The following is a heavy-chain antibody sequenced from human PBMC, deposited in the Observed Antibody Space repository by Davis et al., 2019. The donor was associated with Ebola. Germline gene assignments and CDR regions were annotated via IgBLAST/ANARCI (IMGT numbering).Heavy chain of an antibody. CDR2: IKQDGSEK. CDR3: ARASPQYCSSTSCYITWFDP. Sequence: GESLKISCAASGFTFSNAWMSWVRQAPGKGLEWVANIKQDGSEKYYVDSVKGRFTISRDNAKNSLYLQMNSLRAEDTAVYYCARASPQYCSSTSCYITWFDPWGQGTLVTVSS. J-gene: IGHJ5*02. D-gene: IGHD2-2*02. CDR1: GFTFSNAW. V-gene: IGHV3-7*01.